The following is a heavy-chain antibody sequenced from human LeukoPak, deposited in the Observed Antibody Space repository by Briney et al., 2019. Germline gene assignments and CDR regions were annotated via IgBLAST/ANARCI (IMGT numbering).Heavy chain of an antibody. CDR3: AKDRSSGSGWPPFDY. CDR1: GFTFSSYA. D-gene: IGHD6-19*01. V-gene: IGHV3-23*01. Sequence: PGGSLRLSCAASGFTFSSYAMSWVRQAPGKGLEWVSAISGSGGSTYYADSVKGRFTISRDNSKNTLCLQMNSLRAEDTAVYYCAKDRSSGSGWPPFDYWGQGTLVTVSS. J-gene: IGHJ4*02. CDR2: ISGSGGST.